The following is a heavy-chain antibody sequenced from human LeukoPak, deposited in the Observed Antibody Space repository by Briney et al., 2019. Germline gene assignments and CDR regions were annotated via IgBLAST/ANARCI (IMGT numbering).Heavy chain of an antibody. CDR3: AGTELGYCTVTGCPLES. Sequence: SETLSLTCNVSGASLSSYFWSWIRQPPGKGLERIGYIYYGGYPNYSPSLRSRITISVEKSKSQFSLNLRSVTAADTALYFCAGTELGYCTVTGCPLESWGQGTLVTVSS. V-gene: IGHV4-59*01. J-gene: IGHJ4*02. D-gene: IGHD2-8*02. CDR2: IYYGGYP. CDR1: GASLSSYF.